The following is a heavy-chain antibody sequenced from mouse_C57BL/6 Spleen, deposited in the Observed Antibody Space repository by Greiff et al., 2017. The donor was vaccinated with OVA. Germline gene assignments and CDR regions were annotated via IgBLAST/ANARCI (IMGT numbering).Heavy chain of an antibody. D-gene: IGHD1-1*01. V-gene: IGHV1-85*01. CDR1: GYTFTSYD. CDR3: AREEITTVVAEGDY. CDR2: IYPRDGST. Sequence: QVHVKQSGPELVKPGASVKLSCKASGYTFTSYDINWVKQRPGQGLEWIGWIYPRDGSTKYNEKFKGKATLTVDTSSSTAYMELHSLTSEDSAVYFCAREEITTVVAEGDYWGQGTTLTVSS. J-gene: IGHJ2*01.